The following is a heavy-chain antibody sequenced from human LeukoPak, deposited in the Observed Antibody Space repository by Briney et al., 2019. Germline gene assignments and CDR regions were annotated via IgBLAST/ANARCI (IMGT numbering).Heavy chain of an antibody. J-gene: IGHJ4*02. D-gene: IGHD3-16*01. CDR1: GFTFSSYA. CDR3: ARTTSYVSSYYFDY. Sequence: GGPLRLSCAASGFTFSSYAMHWVRQAPGKGLEYVSPISSNGGSTYYANSAKGRFTISRDNSKNTLYLQMGSLRAEDMAVYYCARTTSYVSSYYFDYWGQGTLVTVSS. CDR2: ISSNGGST. V-gene: IGHV3-64*01.